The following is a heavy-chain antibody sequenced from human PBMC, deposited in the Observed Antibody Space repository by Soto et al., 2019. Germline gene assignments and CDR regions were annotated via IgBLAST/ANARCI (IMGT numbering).Heavy chain of an antibody. Sequence: PGGSLRLSCAASGFTFSSYAMSWVRQAPGKGLEWVSAISGSGGSTYYADSVKGRFTISRDNSKNTLYLQMNSLRAEDTAVYYFAKYSNIADRPDFYYRTRRTPVPVSS. CDR2: ISGSGGST. J-gene: IGHJ4*02. V-gene: IGHV3-23*01. D-gene: IGHD6-6*01. CDR3: AKYSNIADRPDFYY. CDR1: GFTFSSYA.